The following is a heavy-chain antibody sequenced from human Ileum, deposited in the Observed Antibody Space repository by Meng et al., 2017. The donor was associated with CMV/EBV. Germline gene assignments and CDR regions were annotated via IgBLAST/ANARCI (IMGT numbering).Heavy chain of an antibody. V-gene: IGHV3-11*04. CDR3: AKLLGENEFYTGYYGGCFDY. CDR2: ISWTSGTI. J-gene: IGHJ4*02. Sequence: GGSLRLSCAASGFTFSASYMGWVRQAPGKGLEWISYISWTSGTIYYADSVKGRFTVSRDNAKSSLYLQMDSLRAEDAAVYYCAKLLGENEFYTGYYGGCFDYWGLGTPVTVSS. D-gene: IGHD3-9*01. CDR1: GFTFSASY.